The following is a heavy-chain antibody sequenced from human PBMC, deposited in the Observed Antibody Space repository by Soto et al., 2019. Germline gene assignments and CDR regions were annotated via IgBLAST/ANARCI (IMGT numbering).Heavy chain of an antibody. J-gene: IGHJ4*02. CDR1: GGSISSDNW. D-gene: IGHD2-2*01. V-gene: IGHV4-4*02. Sequence: QVQLQESGPGLVEPSGTLSLTCAVSGGSISSDNWWPWVRQPPGEGLEWIGEIHPNGRTNYKPSPKSRITISVDKSENQFSLWLTSVTAAGTALYYCATRYCIHTTCYVYWGQGTLVTVSS. CDR3: ATRYCIHTTCYVY. CDR2: IHPNGRT.